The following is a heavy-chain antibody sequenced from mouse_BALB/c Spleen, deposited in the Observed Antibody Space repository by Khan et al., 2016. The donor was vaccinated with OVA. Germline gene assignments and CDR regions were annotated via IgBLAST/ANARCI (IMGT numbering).Heavy chain of an antibody. V-gene: IGHV2-6-1*01. J-gene: IGHJ4*01. Sequence: QVQLKESGPGLVVPSQSLSITCTISGFLLTNYGVHWVRQPPGKGLEWLVVIWNDGNTAYNSALKSRLTISKDNSKSQVFLKMNSLQTDDTAMYFCARQPYYHYNIMDYWGQGTSVTVSS. CDR1: GFLLTNYG. CDR3: ARQPYYHYNIMDY. D-gene: IGHD2-10*01. CDR2: IWNDGNT.